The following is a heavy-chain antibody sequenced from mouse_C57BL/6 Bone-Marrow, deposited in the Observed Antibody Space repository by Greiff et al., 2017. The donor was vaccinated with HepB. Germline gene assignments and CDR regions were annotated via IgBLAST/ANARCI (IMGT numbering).Heavy chain of an antibody. CDR3: ARRWLDV. CDR1: GYTFTSYW. CDR2: IDPNSGGT. V-gene: IGHV1-72*01. J-gene: IGHJ1*03. D-gene: IGHD1-1*02. Sequence: QVQLQQPGAELVKPGASVKLSCKASGYTFTSYWMHWVKQRPGRGLEWIGRIDPNSGGTKSNEKFKSKATLTVDKPSSPADIQLSSLTSEDSAVYYCARRWLDVWGTGTTVTVSA.